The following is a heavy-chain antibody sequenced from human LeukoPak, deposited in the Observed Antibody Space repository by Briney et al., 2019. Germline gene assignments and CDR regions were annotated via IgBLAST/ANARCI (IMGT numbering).Heavy chain of an antibody. V-gene: IGHV4-39*01. CDR3: ARRRDSGSFV. D-gene: IGHD1-26*01. CDR1: GGSISSSSYY. Sequence: PSETLSLTCTVSGGSISSSSYYWGWIRQPPGKGLEWIGSIYYSGSTYYNPSLKSRVTISVDTSKNQFSLKLSSVTAADTAVYYCARRRDSGSFVWGQGTLVTVPS. CDR2: IYYSGST. J-gene: IGHJ4*02.